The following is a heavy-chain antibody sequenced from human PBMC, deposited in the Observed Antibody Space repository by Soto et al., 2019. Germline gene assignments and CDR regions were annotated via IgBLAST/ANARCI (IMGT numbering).Heavy chain of an antibody. CDR1: GFTFSTYW. D-gene: IGHD2-15*01. V-gene: IGHV3-7*03. CDR2: IKQDGSEK. J-gene: IGHJ4*02. Sequence: EVQLVESWGGLVQSGESLRLSCAASGFTFSTYWMTWVRQAPGKGLEWVANIKQDGSEKFYVGSVRGRVTISRDNAQNSMFLHMNSLRAEDTAVYYCARRSSGRLTAAWAPLDWWGQGTLGTVSS. CDR3: ARRSSGRLTAAWAPLDW.